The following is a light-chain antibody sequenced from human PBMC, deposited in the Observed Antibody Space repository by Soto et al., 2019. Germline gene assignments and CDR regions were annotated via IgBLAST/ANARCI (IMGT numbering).Light chain of an antibody. CDR2: LNSDGSH. V-gene: IGLV4-69*02. J-gene: IGLJ3*02. CDR1: SGHSNYA. CDR3: QTWDSGILV. Sequence: QHVLTQSSSASASLGASVKLTCTLSSGHSNYAIAWHQQQPQKGPRYLMKLNSDGSHTKGDGIPDRFSGSSSGAERYLTISSLQSDDEADYYCQTWDSGILVFGGGTKLTVL.